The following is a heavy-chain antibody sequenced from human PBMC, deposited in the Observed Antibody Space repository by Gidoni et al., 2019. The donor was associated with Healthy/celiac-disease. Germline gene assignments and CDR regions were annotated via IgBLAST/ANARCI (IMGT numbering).Heavy chain of an antibody. Sequence: QVQLVESGGGVVQPGRSLRLSCAASGFTFSSYGMHWVRQAPGKGLAWVAFILYDGSNKYYADPVKGRFTISRENSKKTLYLQKNSLRAEDTAVYYWANLGGGMEVVITIGDEFDYWGQGTLVTVSS. V-gene: IGHV3-30*18. J-gene: IGHJ4*02. CDR3: ANLGGGMEVVITIGDEFDY. CDR2: ILYDGSNK. CDR1: GFTFSSYG. D-gene: IGHD3-22*01.